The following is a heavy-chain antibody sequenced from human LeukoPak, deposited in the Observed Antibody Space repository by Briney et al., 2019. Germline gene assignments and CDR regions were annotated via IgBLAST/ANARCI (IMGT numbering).Heavy chain of an antibody. Sequence: PGGSLRLSCAVSGFTFSRYWMSWVRQAPGKGLEWVANIKQDGSEKYYVDSVKGRFTISRDNAKNSLFLQMNSLRAEDTAVYFCAISATARGGFDFWGQGTLVTVSS. J-gene: IGHJ4*02. CDR3: AISATARGGFDF. CDR1: GFTFSRYW. D-gene: IGHD6-25*01. V-gene: IGHV3-7*01. CDR2: IKQDGSEK.